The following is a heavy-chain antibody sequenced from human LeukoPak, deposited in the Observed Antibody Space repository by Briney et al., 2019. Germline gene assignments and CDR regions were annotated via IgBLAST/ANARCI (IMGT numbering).Heavy chain of an antibody. CDR3: AKDAVSGAADP. D-gene: IGHD3-3*01. CDR1: GFTFSGYS. Sequence: GGSLRLSCAASGFTFSGYSMNWVRQAPGEGLEWVSSISSSSTYIYYADSVKGRFTISRDYAMNSLYLQMNSLRAEDTAVYYCAKDAVSGAADPWGQGILVTVSS. CDR2: ISSSSTYI. J-gene: IGHJ5*02. V-gene: IGHV3-21*01.